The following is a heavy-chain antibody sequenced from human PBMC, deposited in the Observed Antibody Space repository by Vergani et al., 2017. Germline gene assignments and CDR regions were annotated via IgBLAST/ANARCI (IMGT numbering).Heavy chain of an antibody. CDR2: IYHSGGA. CDR1: GGSITSSSFY. D-gene: IGHD3-9*01. V-gene: IGHV4-39*01. Sequence: QLHLQESGPGLVKPSDTLSLTCTVSGGSITSSSFYLVFIRQPPGKGLEWIVNIYHSGGAYYNPSLKGRVTISVDTSKNQFSLEVTSVTAADTAIYFCARXESFILRYFHRAVWGQGTLVTVSS. CDR3: ARXESFILRYFHRAV. J-gene: IGHJ4*02.